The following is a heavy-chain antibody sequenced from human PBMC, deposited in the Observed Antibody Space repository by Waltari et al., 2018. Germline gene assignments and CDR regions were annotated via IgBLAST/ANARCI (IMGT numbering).Heavy chain of an antibody. V-gene: IGHV3-30*18. Sequence: QVQLVESGGGVVQPGRSLRLSCAASGFTFSRYGMPWVRQAPGKGLEWVAVIWYDGSNKYYADSVKGRFTISRDNSKNTLYLQMNSLRAEDTAMYYCAKAQSPYDILTGYYNWGQGTLVTVSS. CDR3: AKAQSPYDILTGYYN. D-gene: IGHD3-9*01. CDR2: IWYDGSNK. CDR1: GFTFSRYG. J-gene: IGHJ4*02.